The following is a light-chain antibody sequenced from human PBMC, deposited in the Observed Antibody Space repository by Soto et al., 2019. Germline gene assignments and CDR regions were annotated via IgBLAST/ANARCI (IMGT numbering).Light chain of an antibody. J-gene: IGLJ3*02. CDR2: LEGSGSY. V-gene: IGLV4-60*02. Sequence: QPVLTQSPSASASLGSSVKLTCTLSSGHSSYIIAWHQQQPGKAPRYLMKLEGSGSYNKGSGVPDRFSGSSSGADRYLTISNLQFEDEADYYCETWDSNVGVFGGGTKLTVL. CDR1: SGHSSYI. CDR3: ETWDSNVGV.